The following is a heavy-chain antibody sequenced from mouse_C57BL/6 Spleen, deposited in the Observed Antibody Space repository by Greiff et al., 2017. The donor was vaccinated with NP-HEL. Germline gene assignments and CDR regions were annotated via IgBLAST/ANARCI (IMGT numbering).Heavy chain of an antibody. CDR3: ERASMETAEAWLDY. D-gene: IGHD2-10*02. J-gene: IGHJ3*01. Sequence: QVQLQQPGAELVKPGASVKLSCKASGYTFTSYWMQWVKQRPGQGLEWIGEIDPSDSYTNYNQQFKGKATLTVDTSSSTSYMQLSSLTSEDSAGDDCERASMETAEAWLDYWGQGTLVTVSA. V-gene: IGHV1-50*01. CDR2: IDPSDSYT. CDR1: GYTFTSYW.